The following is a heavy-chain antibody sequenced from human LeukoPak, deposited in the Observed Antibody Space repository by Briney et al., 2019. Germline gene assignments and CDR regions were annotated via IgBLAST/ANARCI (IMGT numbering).Heavy chain of an antibody. V-gene: IGHV6-1*01. CDR3: ARDEPRYSSSRALEDWFDP. D-gene: IGHD6-13*01. CDR2: TYYRSKWYN. CDR1: GDSVSSNSAA. Sequence: SQTLSLTCAISGDSVSSNSAAWNWIRQSPSRGLEWLGRTYYRSKWYNDYAVSVKSRITINPDTSKNQFSLQLNSVTPEDTAVYYCARDEPRYSSSRALEDWFDPWGQGTLVTVSS. J-gene: IGHJ5*02.